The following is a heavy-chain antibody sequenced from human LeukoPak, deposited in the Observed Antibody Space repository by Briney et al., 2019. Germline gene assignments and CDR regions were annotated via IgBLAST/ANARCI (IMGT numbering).Heavy chain of an antibody. CDR1: GYTFTTYG. CDR2: SSPNNGNR. CDR3: AREDYYDSGSNDY. V-gene: IGHV1-18*01. J-gene: IGHJ4*02. Sequence: ASVKVSCKTSGYTFTTYGISWVRQAPGQGLEWMGWSSPNNGNRNYAQKFQGRVTMTTDTSTATAYMELSSLRSEDTAVYYCAREDYYDSGSNDYWGQGTLVTVSS. D-gene: IGHD3-22*01.